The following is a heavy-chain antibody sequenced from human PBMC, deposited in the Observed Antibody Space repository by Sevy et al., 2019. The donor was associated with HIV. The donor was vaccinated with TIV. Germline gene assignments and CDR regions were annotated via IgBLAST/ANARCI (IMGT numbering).Heavy chain of an antibody. CDR2: IHYTGGT. Sequence: SETLSLTCTVSGGSFTSSDSYWSWIRQPPGEGLEWIGYIHYTGGTYYNPFLKSRVAMSVDTSEKQFSLKLSFLTAADTAVYYCASNLGYNDGPFDYWGQGTLVTVSS. CDR3: ASNLGYNDGPFDY. D-gene: IGHD5-12*01. V-gene: IGHV4-30-4*01. J-gene: IGHJ4*02. CDR1: GGSFTSSDSY.